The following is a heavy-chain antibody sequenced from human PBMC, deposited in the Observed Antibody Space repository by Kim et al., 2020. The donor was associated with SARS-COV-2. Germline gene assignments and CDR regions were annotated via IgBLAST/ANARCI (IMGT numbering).Heavy chain of an antibody. V-gene: IGHV1-24*01. CDR3: ATDTAMGS. CDR2: DGET. J-gene: IGHJ4*02. Sequence: DGETIYAQKFQGRVTMTEDTSTDTAYMELSSLRSEDTAVYYCATDTAMGSWGQGTLVTVSS. D-gene: IGHD5-18*01.